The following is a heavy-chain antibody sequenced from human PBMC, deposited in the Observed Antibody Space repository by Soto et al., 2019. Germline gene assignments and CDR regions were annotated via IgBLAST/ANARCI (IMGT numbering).Heavy chain of an antibody. CDR2: INAGNGNT. J-gene: IGHJ4*02. D-gene: IGHD2-21*02. CDR1: GYTFTSYA. CDR3: ARSIVVVTALHY. Sequence: QVQLVQSGAEEKKPGASLKVSCKASGYTFTSYAMHWVRQAPGQRLEWMGWINAGNGNTKYSQKFQGRGTITRDTAARTAYMELSSARSEDTAVYYCARSIVVVTALHYWGQGTLVTVSS. V-gene: IGHV1-3*05.